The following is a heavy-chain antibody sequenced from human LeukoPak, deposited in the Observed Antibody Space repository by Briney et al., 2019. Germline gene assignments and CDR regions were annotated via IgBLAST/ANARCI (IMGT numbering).Heavy chain of an antibody. CDR3: ARGWPPTSLHLAHTWFDP. J-gene: IGHJ5*02. CDR2: ISSSSSYI. V-gene: IGHV3-21*01. Sequence: GGSLRLSCAGSGFTFSSYSMNWVRQAPGKGLEWVACISSSSSYIYIADSVKGRFTISRDNAKNSLYLPMNSLRAEDTAVYYCARGWPPTSLHLAHTWFDPWGQGTLVTVSS. CDR1: GFTFSSYS.